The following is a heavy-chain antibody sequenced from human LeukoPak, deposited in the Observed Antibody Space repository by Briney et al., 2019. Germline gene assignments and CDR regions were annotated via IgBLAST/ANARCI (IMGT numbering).Heavy chain of an antibody. CDR3: AKDSGLRDGYNFYDY. V-gene: IGHV3-43D*03. Sequence: GGSLRLSCAASGFTFDDYAMHWVRQAPGKGLEWVSLISWDGGSTYYADSVKGRFTISRDNSKNSLYLQMNSLRAEDTALYYCAKDSGLRDGYNFYDYWGQGTLVTVSS. D-gene: IGHD5-24*01. CDR1: GFTFDDYA. CDR2: ISWDGGST. J-gene: IGHJ4*02.